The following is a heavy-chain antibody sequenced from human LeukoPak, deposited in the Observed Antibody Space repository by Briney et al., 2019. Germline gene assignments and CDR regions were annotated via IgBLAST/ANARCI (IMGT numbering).Heavy chain of an antibody. CDR1: ADSLSSGGRY. CDR3: ARGGNRFGGFYFDY. D-gene: IGHD3-10*01. J-gene: IGHJ4*02. CDR2: IHHSGRS. Sequence: PSETLSLTCTVSADSLSSGGRYWAWIRQFPGKGLESIGFIHHSGRSRHNPSLKHRVAISVATSRKQFAPKLSSVTAADTAMYYCARGGNRFGGFYFDYWGQGIQVIVSS. V-gene: IGHV4-31*03.